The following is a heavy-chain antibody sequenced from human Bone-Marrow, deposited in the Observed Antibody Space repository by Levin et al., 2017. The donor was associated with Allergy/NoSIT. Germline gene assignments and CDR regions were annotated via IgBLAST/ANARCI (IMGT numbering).Heavy chain of an antibody. Sequence: PGGSLRLSCEVSGFSLSSYWMSWVRQAPGKGLEWVAKIKKDGSAKFYVDSVKGRFTISRDNAKNSLYLQMNNLRVEDTAVYYCVNWGSYWGRGTLATVSS. CDR1: GFSLSSYW. D-gene: IGHD3-16*01. J-gene: IGHJ4*02. V-gene: IGHV3-7*02. CDR2: IKKDGSAK. CDR3: VNWGSY.